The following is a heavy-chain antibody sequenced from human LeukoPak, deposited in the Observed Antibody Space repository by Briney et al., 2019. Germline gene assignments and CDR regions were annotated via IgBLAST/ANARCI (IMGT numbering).Heavy chain of an antibody. CDR3: ARDGGKWNDDGYYHYMDV. D-gene: IGHD1-1*01. CDR1: GGSIGSYY. Sequence: SETLSLTCTVSGGSIGSYYWTWIRQSPGNGLEWIGYIAYSGSTNYNPSLKSRVTISVHTSKNQFSLKLRSVTAADTAVYYCARDGGKWNDDGYYHYMDVWGKGTTVTISS. J-gene: IGHJ6*03. V-gene: IGHV4-59*01. CDR2: IAYSGST.